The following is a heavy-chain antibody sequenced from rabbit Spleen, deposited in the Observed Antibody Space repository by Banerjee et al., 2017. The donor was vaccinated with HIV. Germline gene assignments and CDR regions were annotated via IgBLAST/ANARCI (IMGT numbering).Heavy chain of an antibody. D-gene: IGHD4-1*01. J-gene: IGHJ4*01. CDR3: ARALLGVIGWNFNL. V-gene: IGHV1S45*01. CDR1: GFSFSSNW. CDR2: IDTNDGDT. Sequence: LEESGGGLVKPGGTLTLTCTISGFSFSSNWICWVRLAPGKGLEWIAGIDTNDGDTYYANWPKGLFTISKASSNTVTLQMTSLTAADTATCFLARALLGVIGWNFNLWGQGTLVTVS.